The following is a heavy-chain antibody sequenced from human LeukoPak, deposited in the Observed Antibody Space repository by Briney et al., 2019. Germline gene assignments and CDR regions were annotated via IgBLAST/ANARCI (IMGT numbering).Heavy chain of an antibody. J-gene: IGHJ5*02. CDR1: GYTFTSYY. D-gene: IGHD1-26*01. CDR2: INPSGSST. Sequence: ASVKVSCKASGYTFTSYYMYWVRQAPGQGLEWTGLINPSGSSTSYAQKFQGRLSLTRDMSTSTDYMELSSLRSEDTAVYYCARDNSVGDTAWWFDPWGQGTLVTVSS. V-gene: IGHV1-46*01. CDR3: ARDNSVGDTAWWFDP.